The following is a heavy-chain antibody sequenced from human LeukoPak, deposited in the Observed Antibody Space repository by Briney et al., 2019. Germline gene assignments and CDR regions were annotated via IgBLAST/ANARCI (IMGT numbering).Heavy chain of an antibody. D-gene: IGHD2-8*01. J-gene: IGHJ4*02. Sequence: PGGSLRLSCAASGFTLSSYSMNWVRQAPGKGLEWVSAISGSGGSTYYADSVKGRFTISRDNSKNTLYLQMNSLRAEDTAVNYCARGRLYCTNGVCYVGYYFDYWGQGTLVTVSS. CDR3: ARGRLYCTNGVCYVGYYFDY. CDR2: ISGSGGST. V-gene: IGHV3-23*01. CDR1: GFTLSSYS.